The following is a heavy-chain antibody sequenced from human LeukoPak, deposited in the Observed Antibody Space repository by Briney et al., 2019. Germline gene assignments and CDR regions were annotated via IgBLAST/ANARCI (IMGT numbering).Heavy chain of an antibody. J-gene: IGHJ6*03. CDR3: ARIIMSSLYYYYMDV. V-gene: IGHV4-59*01. D-gene: IGHD3-10*02. CDR1: GGSISSYY. Sequence: SETLSLTCTVSGGSISSYYWSWIRQPPGKGLEWIGYIHYSGSTNYNPSLKSRVTISVDTSKNQFSLKLSSVTAADTAVYYCARIIMSSLYYYYMDVWGKGTTVTVSS. CDR2: IHYSGST.